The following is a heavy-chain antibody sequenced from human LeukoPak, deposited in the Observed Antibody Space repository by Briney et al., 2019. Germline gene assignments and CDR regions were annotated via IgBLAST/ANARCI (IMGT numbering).Heavy chain of an antibody. J-gene: IGHJ4*02. CDR1: GFTFSSYN. V-gene: IGHV3-48*04. CDR2: ISSSGSTI. CDR3: ARESRDGRRYFDY. Sequence: HPGGSLRLSCAASGFTFSSYNMNWVRQAPGKGLEWVSYISSSGSTIYYADSVKGRCTISRDNANNSLYLHMNSLRAEDTALYYCARESRDGRRYFDYWGQGTLVTVSS. D-gene: IGHD5-24*01.